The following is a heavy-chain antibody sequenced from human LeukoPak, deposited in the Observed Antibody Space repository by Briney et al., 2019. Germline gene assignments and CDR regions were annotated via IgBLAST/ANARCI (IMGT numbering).Heavy chain of an antibody. CDR3: ARQYGGNADYFNY. V-gene: IGHV5-51*01. J-gene: IGHJ4*02. Sequence: GESLKISCKGSGYIFTNYWIGWVRQMPGKGLEWMGIIYPGNSGTRYSPSFQGQVTISADKSITTAYLQWSSLKASDTAMYYCARQYGGNADYFNYWGQGTLVTVSS. CDR1: GYIFTNYW. CDR2: IYPGNSGT. D-gene: IGHD4-23*01.